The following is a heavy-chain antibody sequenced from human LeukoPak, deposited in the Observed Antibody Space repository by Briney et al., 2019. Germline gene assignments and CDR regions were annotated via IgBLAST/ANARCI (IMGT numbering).Heavy chain of an antibody. D-gene: IGHD3-3*01. J-gene: IGHJ4*02. CDR2: ISYDGSNK. V-gene: IGHV3-30*03. CDR3: ARENYYDFWSGYYFDY. CDR1: GFTFSSYG. Sequence: GGSLRLSCAASGFTFSSYGMHGVRQAPGKGLEWVAVISYDGSNKYYADSVKGRFTISRDNSKNTLYLQMNSLRAEDTAVYYCARENYYDFWSGYYFDYWGQGTLVTVSS.